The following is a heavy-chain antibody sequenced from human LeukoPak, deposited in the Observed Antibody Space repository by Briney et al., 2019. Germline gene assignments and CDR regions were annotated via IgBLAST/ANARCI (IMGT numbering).Heavy chain of an antibody. CDR3: ARVDYGDYGFDY. D-gene: IGHD4-17*01. CDR2: IYSGGST. V-gene: IGHV3-66*01. Sequence: GGSLRLSCAASGFTFSSYGMHWVRQAPGKGLEWVSVIYSGGSTYYADSVKGRFTISRDNSKNTLYLQMNSLRAEDTAVYYCARVDYGDYGFDYWGQGTLVTVSS. J-gene: IGHJ4*02. CDR1: GFTFSSYG.